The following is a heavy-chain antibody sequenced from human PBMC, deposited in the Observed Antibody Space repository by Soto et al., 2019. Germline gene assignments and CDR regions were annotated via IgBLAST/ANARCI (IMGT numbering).Heavy chain of an antibody. CDR3: ARLYGLDAFDI. J-gene: IGHJ3*02. CDR1: GGSISSSRCH. Sequence: PSETLSLTCTVSGGSISSSRCHWGWIRQPPGKGLEWIGYIYYSGSTNYNPSLKSRVTISVDTSKNQFSLKLSSVTAADTAVYYCARLYGLDAFDIWGQGTMVTVSS. CDR2: IYYSGST. V-gene: IGHV4-61*05. D-gene: IGHD3-16*02.